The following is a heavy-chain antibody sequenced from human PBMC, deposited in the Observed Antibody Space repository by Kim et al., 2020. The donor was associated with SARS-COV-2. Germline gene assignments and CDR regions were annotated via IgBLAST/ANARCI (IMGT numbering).Heavy chain of an antibody. CDR3: ARALQDDSSAYYDHWYFDL. D-gene: IGHD3-22*01. CDR1: GGSISSYY. CDR2: IYYSGST. V-gene: IGHV4-59*01. Sequence: SETLSLTCTVSGGSISSYYWSWIRQPPGKGLEWIGNIYYSGSTNYNPSLKSRVTISVDTSKNQFSLKLSSVTAADTAVYYCARALQDDSSAYYDHWYFDLWGRGALVTVSS. J-gene: IGHJ2*01.